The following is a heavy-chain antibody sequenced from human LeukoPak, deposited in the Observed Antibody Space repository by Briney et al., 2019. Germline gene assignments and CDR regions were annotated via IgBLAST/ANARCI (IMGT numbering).Heavy chain of an antibody. Sequence: GGSLRLSCAASGFTFSSFEMNWVRQAQGKGWEWVSYISSTGSTIYYADSVKGRFTISRDNAKNSLYLQLNSLRAEDTAIYYCARVHRSSAWKFDSWGQGTLVTVSS. V-gene: IGHV3-48*03. D-gene: IGHD6-19*01. CDR1: GFTFSSFE. CDR2: ISSTGSTI. J-gene: IGHJ4*02. CDR3: ARVHRSSAWKFDS.